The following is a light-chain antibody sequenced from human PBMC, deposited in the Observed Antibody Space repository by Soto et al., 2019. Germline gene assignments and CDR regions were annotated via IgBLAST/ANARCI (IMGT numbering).Light chain of an antibody. CDR3: LQYQSYWR. J-gene: IGKJ1*01. CDR2: QAS. CDR1: QSISRQ. V-gene: IGKV1-5*03. Sequence: DIQMTQPPSTLSASVGYRVSITCRASQSISRQVAWYQQKPGKAPNLLIYQASNLETGVPSRFTGSGSGTEFTLTISSLQPDDLAAYDCLQYQSYWRVGQGTKVEVK.